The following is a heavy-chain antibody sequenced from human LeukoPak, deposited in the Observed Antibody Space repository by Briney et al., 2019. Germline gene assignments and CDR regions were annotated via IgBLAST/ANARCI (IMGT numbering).Heavy chain of an antibody. CDR2: IKEDGSEK. CDR3: ARGTDY. J-gene: IGHJ4*02. V-gene: IGHV3-7*01. Sequence: GGSLRLSCAASGFTFSNYWMSWVRQAPGKGLEWVANIKEDGSEKYYVDSVKGRFTISRDNAKNSLYLQMTSLRAEDTAVYYCARGTDYWGQGTLVTVSS. CDR1: GFTFSNYW.